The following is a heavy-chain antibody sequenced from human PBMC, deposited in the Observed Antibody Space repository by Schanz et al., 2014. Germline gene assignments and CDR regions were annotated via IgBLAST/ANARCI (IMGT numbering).Heavy chain of an antibody. D-gene: IGHD5-12*01. CDR3: ARDLTVDTGYVVHYDYYGMDV. CDR1: GYTFTSYS. CDR2: INVGNGNM. Sequence: QVQLVQSGAEVKKPGASVKVSCKASGYTFTSYSIHWVRQAPGQGLEWMGWINVGNGNMKYSQKFQGRVTITRDTSANTAYMELTSLRSEDTAVYFCARDLTVDTGYVVHYDYYGMDVGGQGTTVTVS. V-gene: IGHV1-3*01. J-gene: IGHJ6*02.